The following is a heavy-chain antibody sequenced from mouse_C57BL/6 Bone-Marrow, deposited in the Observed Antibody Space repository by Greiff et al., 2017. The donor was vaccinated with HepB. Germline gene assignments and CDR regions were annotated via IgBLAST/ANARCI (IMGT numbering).Heavy chain of an antibody. CDR2: IDPNSGGT. CDR3: ARWGTKVVDKEARED. Sequence: QVQLQQPGAELVKPGASVKLSCKASGYTFTSYWMHWVKQRPGRGLEWIGRIDPNSGGTKYNEKFKSKATLTVDKPSSTAYMQLSSLTSEDSAVYYCARWGTKVVDKEAREDWGQGNSVTVSS. J-gene: IGHJ4*01. CDR1: GYTFTSYW. D-gene: IGHD1-1*01. V-gene: IGHV1-72*01.